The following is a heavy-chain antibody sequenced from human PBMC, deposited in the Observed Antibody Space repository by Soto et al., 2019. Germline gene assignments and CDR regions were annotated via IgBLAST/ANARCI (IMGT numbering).Heavy chain of an antibody. CDR1: GFTFNNYA. CDR3: ATERGRRPGMAVAGTFL. D-gene: IGHD6-19*01. CDR2: ISGGGDTT. V-gene: IGHV3-23*01. Sequence: EVQLLESGGGLVQPGGSLRLSCAASGFTFNNYAMTWVRQAPGKGLEWVSAISGGGDTTSYADSVKGRFTVSRDGSKNTLYLQMSSLRAEDTALYYCATERGRRPGMAVAGTFLWGQGSLVIVSS. J-gene: IGHJ4*02.